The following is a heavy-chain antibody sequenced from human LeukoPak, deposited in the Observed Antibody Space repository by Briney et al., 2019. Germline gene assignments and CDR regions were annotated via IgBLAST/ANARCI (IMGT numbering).Heavy chain of an antibody. V-gene: IGHV1-46*01. CDR3: ARAPWYDFWSGSIDY. CDR2: INPSGGST. D-gene: IGHD3-3*01. Sequence: EASVKVSCKASGYTFISYGISWVRQAPGQGLEWMGIINPSGGSTSYAQKFQGRVTMTRDTSTSTVYMELSSLRSEDTAVYYCARAPWYDFWSGSIDYWGQGTLVTVSS. CDR1: GYTFISYG. J-gene: IGHJ4*02.